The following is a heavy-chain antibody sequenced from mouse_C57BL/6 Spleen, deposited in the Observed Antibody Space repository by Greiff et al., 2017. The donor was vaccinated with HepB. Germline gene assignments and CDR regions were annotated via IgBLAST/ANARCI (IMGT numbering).Heavy chain of an antibody. CDR1: GYAFSSSW. D-gene: IGHD1-1*01. CDR2: IYPGDGDT. Sequence: VQLQQSGPELVKPGASVKISCKASGYAFSSSWMNWVKQRPGKGLEWIGRIYPGDGDTNYNGKFKGKATLTADKSSSTAYMQLSSLTSEDSAVYFCARYLNYYGSSYFDYWGQGTALTVSS. J-gene: IGHJ2*01. V-gene: IGHV1-82*01. CDR3: ARYLNYYGSSYFDY.